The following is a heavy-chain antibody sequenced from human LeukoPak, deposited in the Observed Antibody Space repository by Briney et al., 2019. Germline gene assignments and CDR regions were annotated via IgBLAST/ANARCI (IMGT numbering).Heavy chain of an antibody. CDR2: INTYNGNT. J-gene: IGHJ4*02. CDR1: GYTFSSYG. V-gene: IGHV1-18*01. Sequence: ASVKVSCKASGYTFSSYGISWVRQAPGQGLEWMGWINTYNGNTNYAQKLQDRVTMTTDTSTSTAYVELRSLRVDDTAVYYCARSGNSGSYYEPFDYWGQGTLVTVSS. CDR3: ARSGNSGSYYEPFDY. D-gene: IGHD1-26*01.